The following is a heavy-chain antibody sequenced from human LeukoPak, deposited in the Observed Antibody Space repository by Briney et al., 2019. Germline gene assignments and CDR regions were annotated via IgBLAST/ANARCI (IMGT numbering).Heavy chain of an antibody. V-gene: IGHV5-51*01. D-gene: IGHD3-3*01. CDR1: GYSFTSYW. CDR2: IYPGDSDT. Sequence: GESLKISCKGSGYSFTSYWIGWVRQMPGKGLEWMGIIYPGDSDTRYSPSFQGQVTISADKSISTAYLQWSSLKASDTAMYYCARADVLRFLEWLSDTYYFDYWGQGTPVTVSS. J-gene: IGHJ4*02. CDR3: ARADVLRFLEWLSDTYYFDY.